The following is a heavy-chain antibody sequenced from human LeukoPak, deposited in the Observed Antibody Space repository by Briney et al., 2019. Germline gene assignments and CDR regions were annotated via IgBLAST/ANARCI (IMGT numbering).Heavy chain of an antibody. CDR1: GFTFSNAW. CDR2: ISYDGSNK. Sequence: GGSLRLSCAASGFTFSNAWMSWVRQAPGKGLEWVAVISYDGSNKYYADSVKGRFTISRDNSKNTLYLRMNSLRAEDTAVYYCASTEVATISSAFDIWGQGTMVTVSS. D-gene: IGHD5-24*01. CDR3: ASTEVATISSAFDI. J-gene: IGHJ3*02. V-gene: IGHV3-30-3*01.